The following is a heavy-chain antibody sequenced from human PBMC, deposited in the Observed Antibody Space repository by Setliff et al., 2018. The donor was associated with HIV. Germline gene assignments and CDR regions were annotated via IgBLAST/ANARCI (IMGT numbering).Heavy chain of an antibody. CDR3: ARGRGPTYYYDSSGSRGAFDI. CDR1: GGSISSGGHY. CDR2: IYYSGST. J-gene: IGHJ3*02. Sequence: LSLTCTVSGGSISSGGHYWSWIRQHPGKGLEWIGYIYYSGSTYYNPSLKGRVTISVDTSKNQFSLKLSSVTAADTAVYYCARGRGPTYYYDSSGSRGAFDIWGQGTMVTVSS. V-gene: IGHV4-31*03. D-gene: IGHD3-22*01.